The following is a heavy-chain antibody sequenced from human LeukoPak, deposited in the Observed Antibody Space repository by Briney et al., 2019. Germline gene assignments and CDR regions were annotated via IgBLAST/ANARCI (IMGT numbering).Heavy chain of an antibody. J-gene: IGHJ4*02. CDR2: TYYRSKWYD. Sequence: SQTLSLTCDISGDSVSSNSAAWNWIRQSPSRGLEWLGRTYYRSKWYDDYAVSVKSRITITPDTSKNQFSLQLSSVTPEDTAAYYCARASSGYYALDSWGQGTLVTVSS. CDR3: ARASSGYYALDS. D-gene: IGHD6-19*01. V-gene: IGHV6-1*01. CDR1: GDSVSSNSAA.